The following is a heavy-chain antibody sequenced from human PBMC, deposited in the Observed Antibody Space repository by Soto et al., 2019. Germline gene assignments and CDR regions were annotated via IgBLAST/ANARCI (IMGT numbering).Heavy chain of an antibody. CDR3: AGTTVKRAY. J-gene: IGHJ4*02. V-gene: IGHV4-34*01. CDR1: GGSFSGYY. Sequence: SETLSLTCAVYGGSFSGYYWSWIRQPPGKGLEWIGEINHSGSTNYNPSLKSRVTISVDTSKNQFSLKLSSVTAADTAVYYCAGTTVKRAYWGQGTLVTVSS. CDR2: INHSGST. D-gene: IGHD4-17*01.